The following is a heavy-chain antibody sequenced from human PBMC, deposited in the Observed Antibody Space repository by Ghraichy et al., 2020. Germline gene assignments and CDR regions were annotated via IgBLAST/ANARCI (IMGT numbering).Heavy chain of an antibody. Sequence: ASVKVSCKASGYTFTSYGISWVRQAPGQGLEWMEWISAYNGNTNYAQKLQGRVTMTTDTSTSTAYMELRSLRSDDTAVYYCARVPYSSSSWNFDYWGQGTLVTVSS. D-gene: IGHD6-6*01. J-gene: IGHJ4*02. V-gene: IGHV1-18*01. CDR3: ARVPYSSSSWNFDY. CDR1: GYTFTSYG. CDR2: ISAYNGNT.